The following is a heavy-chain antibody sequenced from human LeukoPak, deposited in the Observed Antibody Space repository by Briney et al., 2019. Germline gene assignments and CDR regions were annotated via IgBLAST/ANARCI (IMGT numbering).Heavy chain of an antibody. D-gene: IGHD2-2*01. CDR1: GYSISSGYY. Sequence: SETLSLTCTVSGYSISSGYYWGWIRQPPGKGLEWIGSIYHSGSTYYNPSLKSRVTISVDTSKNQFSLKLASVTAADTAVYYCARGRVPAAIGWFDPWGQGTLVTVSS. CDR3: ARGRVPAAIGWFDP. V-gene: IGHV4-38-2*02. CDR2: IYHSGST. J-gene: IGHJ5*02.